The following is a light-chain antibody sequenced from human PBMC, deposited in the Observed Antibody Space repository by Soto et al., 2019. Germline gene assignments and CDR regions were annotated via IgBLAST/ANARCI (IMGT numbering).Light chain of an antibody. CDR1: QTISSW. V-gene: IGKV1-5*03. CDR3: QQYNNWPIT. Sequence: DIQMTPSPSTRSGSVGDRVTITCRASQTISSWLAWYQQKPGKAPKLLIYKASTLKSGVPSRFSGSGSGTEFTLTISSLQSEDFAVYYCQQYNNWPITFGQGTRLET. CDR2: KAS. J-gene: IGKJ5*01.